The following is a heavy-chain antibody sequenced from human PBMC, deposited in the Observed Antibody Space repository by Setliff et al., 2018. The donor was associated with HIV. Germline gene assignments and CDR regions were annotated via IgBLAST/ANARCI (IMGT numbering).Heavy chain of an antibody. J-gene: IGHJ5*02. CDR2: IYYSGST. Sequence: PSETLSLTCTVSGGSISSRSYYWGWIRQPPGKGLEWIGSIYYSGSTYYNPSLKSRVTISADTSKNQFSLKLSSVTAADTAVYYCARVEEAVNGGGFDPWGPGTLVTVSS. D-gene: IGHD4-17*01. V-gene: IGHV4-39*01. CDR3: ARVEEAVNGGGFDP. CDR1: GGSISSRSYY.